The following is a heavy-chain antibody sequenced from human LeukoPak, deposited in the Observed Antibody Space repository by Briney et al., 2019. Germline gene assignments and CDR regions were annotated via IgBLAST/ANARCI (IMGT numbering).Heavy chain of an antibody. V-gene: IGHV3-48*04. Sequence: GGSLRLSCAASGFTFSSYSMNWVRQAPGKGLEWVSYISSSSSTIYYADSVKGRFTISRDNAKNSLYLQMNSLRAEDTAVYYCARAGVPAAIKVPAFDIWGQGTMVTVSS. CDR1: GFTFSSYS. CDR3: ARAGVPAAIKVPAFDI. J-gene: IGHJ3*02. D-gene: IGHD2-2*01. CDR2: ISSSSSTI.